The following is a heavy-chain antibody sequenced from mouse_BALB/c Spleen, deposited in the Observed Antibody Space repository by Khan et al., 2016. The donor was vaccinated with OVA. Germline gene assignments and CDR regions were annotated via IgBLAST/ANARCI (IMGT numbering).Heavy chain of an antibody. CDR3: AIGSGDGNFVAY. V-gene: IGHV1S132*01. Sequence: QVQLQQSGGDLVRPGASVKLSCKTSGYIFTSYWIHWVKQRSGQGIEWIARIYPGTGSTYYNEKFKGKATLTADNYSSTAYMPLSSLKSEDSSVDRCAIGSGDGNFVAYWGQGTLVTVSA. J-gene: IGHJ3*01. CDR2: IYPGTGST. D-gene: IGHD2-1*01. CDR1: GYIFTSYW.